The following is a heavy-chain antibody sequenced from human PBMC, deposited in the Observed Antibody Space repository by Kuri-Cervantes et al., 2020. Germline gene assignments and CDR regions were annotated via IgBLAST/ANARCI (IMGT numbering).Heavy chain of an antibody. J-gene: IGHJ4*02. CDR2: TYYTGST. D-gene: IGHD6-19*01. CDR3: AREGISSGWYTPDY. Sequence: GSLRLSCTVSGGSISTYYWTWIRQPPGQGLEWIGYTYYTGSTTYNPSLKSRVTISVDTSKNQFSLKLSSVTAADTAVYYCAREGISSGWYTPDYWGQGTLVTVSS. V-gene: IGHV4-59*12. CDR1: GGSISTYY.